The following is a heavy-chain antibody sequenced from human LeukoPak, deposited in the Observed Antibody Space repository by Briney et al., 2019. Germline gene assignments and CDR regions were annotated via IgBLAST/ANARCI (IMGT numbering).Heavy chain of an antibody. D-gene: IGHD2-15*01. V-gene: IGHV4-59*12. CDR2: IYYSGST. J-gene: IGHJ6*02. CDR3: ARGLVVVAATGSVDNYYYYGMDV. Sequence: SETLSLTCTVSGGSISSYYWSWIRQPPGKGLERIGYIYYSGSTNYSPSLKSRVTISVDTSKNQFSLKLSSVTAADTAVYYCARGLVVVAATGSVDNYYYYGMDVWGQGTTVTVSS. CDR1: GGSISSYY.